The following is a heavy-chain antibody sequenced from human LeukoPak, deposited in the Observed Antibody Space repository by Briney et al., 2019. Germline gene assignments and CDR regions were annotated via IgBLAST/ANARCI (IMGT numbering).Heavy chain of an antibody. CDR1: GFTFSSYW. D-gene: IGHD6-19*01. J-gene: IGHJ4*02. CDR2: IKQDGSEK. CDR3: ARSTAVAGPFDY. V-gene: IGHV3-7*01. Sequence: GGSLRLSCAVSGFTFSSYWMSWVRQAPGKGLEWVAKIKQDGSEKYYVDSVKGRFTISRDNAKNSLYLQMSSLRAEDTAVHYCARSTAVAGPFDYWGQGTLVTVSS.